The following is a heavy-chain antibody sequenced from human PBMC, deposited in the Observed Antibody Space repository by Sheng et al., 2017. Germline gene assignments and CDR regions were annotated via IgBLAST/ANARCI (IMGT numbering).Heavy chain of an antibody. CDR1: GGTFSSYA. J-gene: IGHJ4*02. Sequence: QVQLVQSGAEVKKPGSSVKVSCKASGGTFSSYAISWVRQAPGQGLEWMGGIIPILGIANYAQKFQGRVTITADKSTSTAYMELSSLRSEDTAVYYCAISEGVEMATIPPYFDYWGQGTLVTVSS. D-gene: IGHD5-12*01. CDR3: AISEGVEMATIPPYFDY. CDR2: IIPILGIA. V-gene: IGHV1-69*04.